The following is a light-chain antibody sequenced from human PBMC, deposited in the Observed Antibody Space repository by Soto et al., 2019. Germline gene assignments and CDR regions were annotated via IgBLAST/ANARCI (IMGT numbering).Light chain of an antibody. CDR1: QDISNY. CDR3: QQYDDFPLT. Sequence: DIEMTQSPSSLSASVGDRVTITCQASQDISNYLNWYQQKTGRAPKLLIYEASNLESGFSSRFSRSRSGTNFTLTIKSLQPHDFATYYCQQYDDFPLTFGQGTRLE. V-gene: IGKV1-33*01. CDR2: EAS. J-gene: IGKJ5*01.